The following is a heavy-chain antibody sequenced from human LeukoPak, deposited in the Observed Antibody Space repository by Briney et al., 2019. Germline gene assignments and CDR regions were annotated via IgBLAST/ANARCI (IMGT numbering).Heavy chain of an antibody. J-gene: IGHJ3*02. D-gene: IGHD3-22*01. CDR2: IYYDGSNI. V-gene: IGHV3-30*02. CDR3: AKHYDTSAFDI. Sequence: GGSLRLSCAASEFTFTTYGMHWVRQAPGKGLEWVAFIYYDGSNIYYADYVKGRFTISRDNSKNTLYLQMNSLRAEDTAVYSCAKHYDTSAFDIWGQGTMVTVSS. CDR1: EFTFTTYG.